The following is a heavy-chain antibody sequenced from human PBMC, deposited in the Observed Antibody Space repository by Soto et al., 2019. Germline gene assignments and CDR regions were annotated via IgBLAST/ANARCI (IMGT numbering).Heavy chain of an antibody. V-gene: IGHV1-69*06. CDR3: ARRGPRGSGSYSFDY. CDR2: IIPIFGTA. Sequence: SVKVSCKASGGTFSSYAISWVRQAPGQGLEWMGGIIPIFGTANYAQKFQGRVTITADKSTSTAYMELSSLRSEDTAVYYCARRGPRGSGSYSFDYWGQGTLVTVSS. J-gene: IGHJ4*02. D-gene: IGHD3-10*01. CDR1: GGTFSSYA.